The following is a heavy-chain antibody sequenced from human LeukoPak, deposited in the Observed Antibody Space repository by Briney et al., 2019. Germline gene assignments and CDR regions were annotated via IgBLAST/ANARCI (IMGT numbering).Heavy chain of an antibody. CDR1: GYTFTSYY. CDR3: ARGTLTYYDFWSGPSQKFDP. CDR2: INPSGGST. Sequence: ASVKVSCKASGYTFTSYYMHWVRHAPGQGLKWMGIINPSGGSTSYAQKFQGRVTMTRDMSTSTVYMELSSLRSEDTAVYYCARGTLTYYDFWSGPSQKFDPWGQGTLVTVSS. V-gene: IGHV1-46*01. J-gene: IGHJ5*02. D-gene: IGHD3-3*01.